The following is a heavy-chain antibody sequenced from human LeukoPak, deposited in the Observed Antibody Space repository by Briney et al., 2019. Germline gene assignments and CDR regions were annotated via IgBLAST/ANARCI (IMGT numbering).Heavy chain of an antibody. J-gene: IGHJ6*03. CDR3: ARRALYGSGRYHYYYYMDV. Sequence: PGGSLRLSCAASGFTFSSYAMSWVRQPPGKGLEWIGEINHSGSTNYNPSLKSRVTISVDTPKNQFSLKVSSVTAADTAVYYCARRALYGSGRYHYYYYMDVWGKGTTVTVSS. CDR1: GFTFSSYA. V-gene: IGHV4-34*01. D-gene: IGHD3-10*01. CDR2: INHSGST.